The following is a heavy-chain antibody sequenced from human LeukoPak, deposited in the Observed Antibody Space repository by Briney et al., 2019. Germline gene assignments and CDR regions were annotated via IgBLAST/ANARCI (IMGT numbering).Heavy chain of an antibody. V-gene: IGHV3-74*01. J-gene: IGHJ4*02. CDR3: ARVGQAGYVGYPLDY. CDR1: GFTFSSYW. D-gene: IGHD5-12*01. Sequence: GGSLRLSCAASGFTFSSYWMHWVRQAPGKGLMWVSRINSDGSSTSYADSVKGRFTISRDNAKNALYLQMNSLRAEDTAVFYCARVGQAGYVGYPLDYRGQGTLVTVSS. CDR2: INSDGSST.